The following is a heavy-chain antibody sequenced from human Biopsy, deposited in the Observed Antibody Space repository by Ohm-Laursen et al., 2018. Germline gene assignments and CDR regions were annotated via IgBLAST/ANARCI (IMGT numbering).Heavy chain of an antibody. V-gene: IGHV1-24*01. CDR2: FDLDDGET. J-gene: IGHJ6*02. CDR1: GYSLIELS. CDR3: ATNIRGGELEPWKGHYYGMDV. D-gene: IGHD1-1*01. Sequence: ASVKVSCKVSGYSLIELSMYWVRQAPGKGLEWMGSFDLDDGETINVQRFQGRVTTTADTSTDTAYMEMSGLRSDDTAVYYCATNIRGGELEPWKGHYYGMDVWGQGTSVTVSS.